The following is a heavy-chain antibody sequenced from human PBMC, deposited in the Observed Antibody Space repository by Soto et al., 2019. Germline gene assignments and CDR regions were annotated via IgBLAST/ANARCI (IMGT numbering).Heavy chain of an antibody. CDR1: GFTFSSYN. J-gene: IGHJ6*02. CDR3: ARDAGIALTGNYYGMDV. V-gene: IGHV3-48*01. CDR2: ISSSGSII. D-gene: IGHD6-13*01. Sequence: EVQLVESGGGLEQPGGSLRLSCAASGFTFSSYNMNWARQFPGKGLEWVSYISSSGSIIYYADSVKGRFTVSRDEAKNSLYLQMNSLRVEDTAVYYCARDAGIALTGNYYGMDVWGQGTTVTVSS.